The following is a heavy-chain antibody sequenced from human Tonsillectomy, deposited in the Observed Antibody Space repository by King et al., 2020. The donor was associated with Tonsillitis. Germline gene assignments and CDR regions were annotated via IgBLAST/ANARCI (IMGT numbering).Heavy chain of an antibody. J-gene: IGHJ4*02. CDR1: GYPSTTYA. CDR3: ATGRAGCGGDYVLFDY. CDR2: INADKGNT. Sequence: QLVQSGAEVKKPGASVRVSCKASGYPSTTYAVHWVRQAPGQGLEWMGWINADKGNTGYYQNFQGRITFTRDTSATTAYMELSSLRSDDTAVYYCATGRAGCGGDYVLFDYWCQGTLVTISS. D-gene: IGHD2-21*02. V-gene: IGHV1-3*01.